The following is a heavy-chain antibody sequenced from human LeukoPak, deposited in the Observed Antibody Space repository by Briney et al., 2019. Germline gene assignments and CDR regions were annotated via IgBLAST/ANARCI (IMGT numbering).Heavy chain of an antibody. CDR3: AREECSGYDVSTWFDY. CDR1: GYTFTSYY. D-gene: IGHD5-12*01. CDR2: INPSGGST. V-gene: IGHV1-46*01. J-gene: IGHJ4*02. Sequence: ASVKVSCKASGYTFTSYYMHWVRQAPGQGLEWMGIINPSGGSTSYAQKFQGRVTMTRDMSTSTVYMELSSLRSEDTAVYYCAREECSGYDVSTWFDYWGQGTLVTVSS.